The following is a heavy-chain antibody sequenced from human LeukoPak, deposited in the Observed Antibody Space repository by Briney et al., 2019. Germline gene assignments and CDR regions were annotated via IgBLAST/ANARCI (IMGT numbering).Heavy chain of an antibody. CDR2: IYYSGST. CDR1: GGSISSYY. CDR3: ARSEDFWSGHFSFNWFDP. D-gene: IGHD3-3*01. J-gene: IGHJ5*02. V-gene: IGHV4-59*01. Sequence: SETLSLTCTVSGGSISSYYWSWIRQPPGKGLEWIGYIYYSGSTNYNPSLKSRVTISVDTSKNQFSLKLSSVTAADTAVYYCARSEDFWSGHFSFNWFDPWGQGTLVTVSS.